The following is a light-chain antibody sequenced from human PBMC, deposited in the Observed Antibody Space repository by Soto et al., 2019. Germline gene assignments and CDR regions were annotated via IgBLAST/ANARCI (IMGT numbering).Light chain of an antibody. V-gene: IGKV3-20*01. CDR3: QQYGNLPLT. CDR2: GAS. Sequence: EIVLTQSPGTLSLSPGERATLSCRASQSVSSNYLAWYQEKPGQAPRLLIYGASSRATGIPDRFSGSGSGTDFTLTISRLEPEEFAVYYCQQYGNLPLTFGGGTKVEIK. CDR1: QSVSSNY. J-gene: IGKJ4*01.